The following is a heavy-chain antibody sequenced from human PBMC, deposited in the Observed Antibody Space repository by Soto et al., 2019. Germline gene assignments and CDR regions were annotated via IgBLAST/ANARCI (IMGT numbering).Heavy chain of an antibody. CDR1: GGTFSSYA. CDR3: ARASIAAAGPYYYYYGTDV. D-gene: IGHD6-13*01. CDR2: IIPIFGTA. V-gene: IGHV1-69*01. Sequence: QVQLVQSGAEVKKPGSSVKVSCKASGGTFSSYAISWVRQAPGQGLEWMGGIIPIFGTANYAQKFQGRVTITADESTSTAYMELSSLRSDDTAVYYCARASIAAAGPYYYYYGTDVWGQGTTVTVSS. J-gene: IGHJ6*02.